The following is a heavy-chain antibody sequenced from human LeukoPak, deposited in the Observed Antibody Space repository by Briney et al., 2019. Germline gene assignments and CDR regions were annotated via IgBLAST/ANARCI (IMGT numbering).Heavy chain of an antibody. J-gene: IGHJ4*02. D-gene: IGHD4-23*01. CDR2: IKQDESVK. CDR3: AAYGGNSGKLDY. V-gene: IGHV3-7*03. Sequence: GGSLRLSCAASGFTFSSYAMHWVRQAPGKGLEWVANIKQDESVKYYVDSVKGRFTISRDNAKNSLFLQMNSLRVEDTAVYYCAAYGGNSGKLDYWGQGTLVTVSS. CDR1: GFTFSSYA.